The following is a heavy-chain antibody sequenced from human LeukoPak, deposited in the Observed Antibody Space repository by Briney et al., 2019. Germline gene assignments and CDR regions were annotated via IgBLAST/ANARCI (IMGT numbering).Heavy chain of an antibody. CDR3: AREVAAAGTLWFDS. D-gene: IGHD6-13*01. CDR2: IYYSGST. Sequence: KSSETLSLTCTVSGGSINSYYWNWIRQPPGKGLEWIGYIYYSGSTNYNPSLKSRLTISVDTSKNQFSLRLTSVTAADTAVYYCAREVAAAGTLWFDSWGRGTLVTVSS. J-gene: IGHJ5*01. V-gene: IGHV4-59*01. CDR1: GGSINSYY.